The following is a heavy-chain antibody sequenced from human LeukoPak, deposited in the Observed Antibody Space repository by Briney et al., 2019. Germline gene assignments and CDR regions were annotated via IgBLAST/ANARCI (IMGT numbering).Heavy chain of an antibody. Sequence: GGSLRLSCAASGFTFSSYSMNWVRQAPGKGLEWVSSISSSSGYIYYADSVKGRFTTSRDNAKNSLYLQMNSLRAEDTAVYYCARGVRRFGGYYKNDAFDIWGQGTMVTVSS. CDR2: ISSSSGYI. D-gene: IGHD3-3*01. CDR1: GFTFSSYS. CDR3: ARGVRRFGGYYKNDAFDI. J-gene: IGHJ3*02. V-gene: IGHV3-21*01.